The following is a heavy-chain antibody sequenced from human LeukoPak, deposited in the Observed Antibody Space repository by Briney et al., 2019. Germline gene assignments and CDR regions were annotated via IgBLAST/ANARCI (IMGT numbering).Heavy chain of an antibody. Sequence: ASVKVSCKASGGTFSSYAISWVRQAPGQGLEWMAWISVYNANTKYAQKFQDRVTMTTDTSTSTAYMELRSLRSDDTAVYYCARQTFGEDLDYWGQGTLVTVSS. CDR3: ARQTFGEDLDY. J-gene: IGHJ4*02. CDR2: ISVYNANT. D-gene: IGHD3-10*01. V-gene: IGHV1-18*01. CDR1: GGTFSSYA.